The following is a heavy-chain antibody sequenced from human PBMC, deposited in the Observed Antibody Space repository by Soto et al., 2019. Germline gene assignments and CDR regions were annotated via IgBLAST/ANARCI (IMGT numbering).Heavy chain of an antibody. Sequence: QITLKESGPPLVKPTQTLTLTCTFSAFSLSTGGVGVGWMRQPPGKALEWLALIYCDDDKRYSPSLRSRLTIPKDTSKNQVVLTMTNMHPVDTATYYCIQSRCGGDCLQSYASYYYYGMDVWGQGTTVTVSS. CDR1: AFSLSTGGVG. J-gene: IGHJ6*02. D-gene: IGHD2-21*02. V-gene: IGHV2-5*02. CDR2: IYCDDDK. CDR3: IQSRCGGDCLQSYASYYYYGMDV.